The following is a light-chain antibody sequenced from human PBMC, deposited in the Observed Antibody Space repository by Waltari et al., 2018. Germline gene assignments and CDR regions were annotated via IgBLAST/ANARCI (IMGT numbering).Light chain of an antibody. CDR1: QSISNW. CDR2: KAS. V-gene: IGKV1-5*03. Sequence: DIQMTQSPSTLSASVGDSVTIVCRASQSISNWLAWYQQKSGKAPKLLIYKASSLESGVPTRFSGSGSGTEFTLTISSLQPDDFATYYCQQYSSDSTFGQGTKVEIK. J-gene: IGKJ1*01. CDR3: QQYSSDST.